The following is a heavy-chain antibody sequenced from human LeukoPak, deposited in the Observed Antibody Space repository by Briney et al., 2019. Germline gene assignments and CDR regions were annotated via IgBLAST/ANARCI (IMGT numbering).Heavy chain of an antibody. D-gene: IGHD3-16*02. CDR3: ARSLTYDYVWGSYRYTGQGGNGMDV. V-gene: IGHV3-21*01. J-gene: IGHJ6*02. CDR1: GFTFSSYS. Sequence: GGSLRLSCAASGFTFSSYSMNWVRQAPGKGLEWVSSISSSSSYIYYADSVKGRFTISRDNAKNSLYLQMNSLRAEDTAVYYCARSLTYDYVWGSYRYTGQGGNGMDVWGQGTTVTVSS. CDR2: ISSSSSYI.